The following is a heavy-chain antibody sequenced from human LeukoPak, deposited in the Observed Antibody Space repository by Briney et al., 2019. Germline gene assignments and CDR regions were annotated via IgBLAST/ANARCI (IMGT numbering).Heavy chain of an antibody. CDR1: GYSISSGYY. CDR3: ARDSCSGGSCYSLVEY. Sequence: SETLSLTCTVSGYSISSGYYWGWIRQPPGKGLEWIGSIYHSGSTYYNPSLKSRVTISVDTSKNQFSLKLSSVTAADTAVYYCARDSCSGGSCYSLVEYWGQGTLVTVSS. CDR2: IYHSGST. J-gene: IGHJ4*02. V-gene: IGHV4-38-2*02. D-gene: IGHD2-15*01.